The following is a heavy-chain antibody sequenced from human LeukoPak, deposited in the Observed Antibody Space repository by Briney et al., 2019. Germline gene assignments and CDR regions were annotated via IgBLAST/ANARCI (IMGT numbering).Heavy chain of an antibody. V-gene: IGHV1-2*02. CDR1: GYTFTGYY. Sequence: ASVKVSCKASGYTFTGYYMHWVRQAPGQGLEWMGWINPNSGGTNYAQKFQGRVTMTRDTSISTAYMELSRLRSDDTAVYYCASHPGITGTTDYYYYMDVWGKGTTVTVSS. D-gene: IGHD1-7*01. J-gene: IGHJ6*03. CDR3: ASHPGITGTTDYYYYMDV. CDR2: INPNSGGT.